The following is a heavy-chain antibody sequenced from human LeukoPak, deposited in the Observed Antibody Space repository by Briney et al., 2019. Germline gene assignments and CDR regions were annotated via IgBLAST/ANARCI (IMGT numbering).Heavy chain of an antibody. J-gene: IGHJ4*02. Sequence: ASVKVSCKTSGYSFTNYYMHWVRQAPGQGLEWMGIINPSGGTTNYAQKFQGRVTMTRDTSTTTVYMELTSLRSEDTAVYYCARDRGLTGYFDYWGQGTLVTVSS. CDR3: ARDRGLTGYFDY. CDR2: INPSGGTT. D-gene: IGHD3-9*01. CDR1: GYSFTNYY. V-gene: IGHV1-46*01.